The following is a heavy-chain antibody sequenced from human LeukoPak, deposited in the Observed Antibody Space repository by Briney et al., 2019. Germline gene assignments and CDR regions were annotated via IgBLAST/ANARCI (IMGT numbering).Heavy chain of an antibody. D-gene: IGHD3-22*01. CDR1: GYTLTELS. CDR3: ATITMIGPDAFDI. V-gene: IGHV1-24*01. J-gene: IGHJ3*02. CDR2: FDPEDGET. Sequence: ASVKVSCTVSGYTLTELSMHWVRQAPGKGLEWMGGFDPEDGETIYAQKFQGRVTMTEDTSTDTAYMELSSLRSEDTAVYYCATITMIGPDAFDIWGQGTMVTVSS.